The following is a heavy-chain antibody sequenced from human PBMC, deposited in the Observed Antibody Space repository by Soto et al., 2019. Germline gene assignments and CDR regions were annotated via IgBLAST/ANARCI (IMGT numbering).Heavy chain of an antibody. CDR2: ISAYNGNT. D-gene: IGHD3-3*01. J-gene: IGHJ5*02. CDR3: ARDYYDFWRGSYNWFDP. Sequence: GASVKVSCKASGYTFTSYGISWVRQAPGQGLEWMGWISAYNGNTNYAQKLQGRVTMTTDTSTSTAYMELRSLRSDDTAVYYCARDYYDFWRGSYNWFDPWGQGPLVTVSS. CDR1: GYTFTSYG. V-gene: IGHV1-18*01.